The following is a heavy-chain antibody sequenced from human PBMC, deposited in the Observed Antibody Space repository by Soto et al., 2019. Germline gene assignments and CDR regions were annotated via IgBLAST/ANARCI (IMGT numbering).Heavy chain of an antibody. J-gene: IGHJ4*02. V-gene: IGHV4-39*01. Sequence: QLQLQESGPGLVKPSETLSLTCTVSGGSISSSSYYWGLSRQPPWKGLEWIGSIYYSWSTYYNPSLKSRVTISADTSKNQLSLKLSSVTAADTAVYFCASGGSYPSSFDYWGQGTLVTVSS. CDR3: ASGGSYPSSFDY. CDR2: IYYSWST. CDR1: GGSISSSSYY. D-gene: IGHD1-26*01.